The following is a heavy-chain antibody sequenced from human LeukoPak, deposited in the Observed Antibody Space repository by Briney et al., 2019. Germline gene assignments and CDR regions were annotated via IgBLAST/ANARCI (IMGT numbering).Heavy chain of an antibody. CDR2: IYYSGST. Sequence: SETLSLTCTVSGGSISSSSYYWGWIRQPPGKGLEWIGSIYYSGSTYYNPSLKTRVPISIDTSKNQFSLTLSSVTAADAAVYYCARSYRYDSSGWYYWGQGTLVTVSS. J-gene: IGHJ4*02. CDR3: ARSYRYDSSGWYY. D-gene: IGHD6-19*01. CDR1: GGSISSSSYY. V-gene: IGHV4-39*01.